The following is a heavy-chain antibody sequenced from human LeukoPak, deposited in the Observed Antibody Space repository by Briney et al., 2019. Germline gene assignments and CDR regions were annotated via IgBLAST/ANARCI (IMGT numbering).Heavy chain of an antibody. Sequence: SETLSLTCTVSGGSFSSGSYYWSWIRQPPGKGLEWIGYIYYSGSTNYNPSLKSRVTISVDTSKNQFSLKLCSVTAADTAVYYCAREEGYCSSTSCYKMGFWFDPWGQGTLVTVSS. CDR3: AREEGYCSSTSCYKMGFWFDP. V-gene: IGHV4-61*01. CDR1: GGSFSSGSYY. D-gene: IGHD2-2*02. CDR2: IYYSGST. J-gene: IGHJ5*02.